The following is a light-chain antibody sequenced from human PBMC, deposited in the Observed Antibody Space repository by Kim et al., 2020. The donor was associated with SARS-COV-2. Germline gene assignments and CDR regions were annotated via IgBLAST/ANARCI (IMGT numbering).Light chain of an antibody. Sequence: GQGVTISCSGGRSDIGSNTVNWYQQLPETSPRLLIYSNDKRPSGVPGRFSGSRSGTSASLAISGLQSDDEADYFCASWDDGLSGPVFGGGTKVTVL. CDR1: RSDIGSNT. J-gene: IGLJ2*01. CDR3: ASWDDGLSGPV. V-gene: IGLV1-44*01. CDR2: SND.